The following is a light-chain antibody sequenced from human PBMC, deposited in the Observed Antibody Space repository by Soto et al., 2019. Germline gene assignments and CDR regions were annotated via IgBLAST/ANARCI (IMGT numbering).Light chain of an antibody. CDR3: MQGLQTHCT. Sequence: DIVMTQSPLSLPVTPGEPASISCRSSQSLLHTNGYNYLDWYLQKPGQSPQLLIYLGSNRASGVPDRFSGSGSGTDFTLKISRVEAEDVGVYYCMQGLQTHCTFGQGTKLEIK. CDR1: QSLLHTNGYNY. V-gene: IGKV2-28*01. CDR2: LGS. J-gene: IGKJ2*02.